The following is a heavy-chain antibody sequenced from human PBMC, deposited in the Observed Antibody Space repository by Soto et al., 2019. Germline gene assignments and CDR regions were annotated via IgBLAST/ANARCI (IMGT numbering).Heavy chain of an antibody. V-gene: IGHV3-33*01. CDR1: GFTFSSYG. Sequence: PGGSLRLSCAASGFTFSSYGMHWVRQAPGKGLEWVAVIWYDGSNKYYADSVKGRFTISRDNSKNTLYLQMNSLRAEDTAVYYCARAAIVGATLGGGWFDPWGQGTLVTVSS. CDR3: ARAAIVGATLGGGWFDP. D-gene: IGHD1-26*01. CDR2: IWYDGSNK. J-gene: IGHJ5*02.